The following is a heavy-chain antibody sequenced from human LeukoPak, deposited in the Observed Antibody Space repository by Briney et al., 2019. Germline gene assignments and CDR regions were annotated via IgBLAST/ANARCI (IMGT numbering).Heavy chain of an antibody. V-gene: IGHV3-48*01. CDR2: ISSSSSTI. CDR1: GFTFSSYS. Sequence: PGGSLRLSCAASGFTFSSYSMNWVRQAPGKGLEWVSYISSSSSTIYHADSVKGRFTISRDNAKNSLYLQMNSLRAEDTAVYYCARLENYDFWSGYLPHYYMDVWGKGTTVTVSS. D-gene: IGHD3-3*01. CDR3: ARLENYDFWSGYLPHYYMDV. J-gene: IGHJ6*03.